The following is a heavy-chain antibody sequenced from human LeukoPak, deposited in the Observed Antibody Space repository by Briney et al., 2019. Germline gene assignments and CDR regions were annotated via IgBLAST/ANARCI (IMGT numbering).Heavy chain of an antibody. CDR2: IWYNGSNR. CDR1: GFTFSSYG. V-gene: IGHV3-33*01. D-gene: IGHD3-9*01. CDR3: ARADYDLLTGYPEGFDY. J-gene: IGHJ4*02. Sequence: PGGSLRLSCAASGFTFSSYGMHWVRQAPGKGLEWVAVIWYNGSNRYYADSVKGRFTISRDNSKNTLYLEMNSLRAEDTAVYYCARADYDLLTGYPEGFDYWGQGTLVTVSS.